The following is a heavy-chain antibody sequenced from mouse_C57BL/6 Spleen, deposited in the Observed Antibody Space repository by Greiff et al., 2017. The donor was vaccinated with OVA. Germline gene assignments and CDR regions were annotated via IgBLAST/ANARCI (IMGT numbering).Heavy chain of an antibody. CDR3: ARGDYGKAMDY. V-gene: IGHV1-82*01. CDR1: GYAFSSSW. Sequence: VQLQQSGPELVKPGASVKISCKASGYAFSSSWMNWVKQRPGKGLEWIGRIYPGDGDTNYNGKFKGKATLTEDKSSSTAYMQLSSLTSEDSAVYFCARGDYGKAMDYWGQGTSVTVSS. D-gene: IGHD1-1*01. J-gene: IGHJ4*01. CDR2: IYPGDGDT.